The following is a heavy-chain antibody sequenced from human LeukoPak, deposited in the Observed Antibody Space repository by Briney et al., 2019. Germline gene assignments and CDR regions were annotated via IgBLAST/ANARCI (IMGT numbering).Heavy chain of an antibody. V-gene: IGHV3-64D*09. D-gene: IGHD3-16*01. J-gene: IGHJ4*02. CDR3: TKDAPGGIDH. Sequence: PGRSLRLSCAASGFTFSSYGMHWVRQAPGKGLEYVSVITSNGGSTYYVDSVKGRFTISRDNSKNTLYLQMSSLRTEDTAVYYCTKDAPGGIDHWGQGTLVTVSS. CDR1: GFTFSSYG. CDR2: ITSNGGST.